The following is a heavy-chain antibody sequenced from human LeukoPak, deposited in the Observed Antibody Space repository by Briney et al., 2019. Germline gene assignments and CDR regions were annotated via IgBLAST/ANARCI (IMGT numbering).Heavy chain of an antibody. J-gene: IGHJ3*02. CDR3: ARGRYCSADICSGGDAFDI. V-gene: IGHV4-4*07. D-gene: IGHD2-15*01. CDR2: IYTRGST. CDR1: GGSINNYY. Sequence: SETLSLTCTVSGGSINNYYWSWIRQPAGKGLEWIGRIYTRGSTNYNPSLKSRVTMSVDTSKTQFSLKLSSVTAVDTAVYYCARGRYCSADICSGGDAFDIWGQGTMVSVSS.